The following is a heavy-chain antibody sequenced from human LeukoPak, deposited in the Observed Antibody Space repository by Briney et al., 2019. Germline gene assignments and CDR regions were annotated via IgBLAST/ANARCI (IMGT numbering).Heavy chain of an antibody. V-gene: IGHV1-24*01. CDR2: FDLVHGDT. J-gene: IGHJ3*01. CDR1: GYRFTELS. Sequence: ASVKVSCKVSGYRFTELSRHWVRQAPGKGLEWLGGFDLVHGDTIYAQKFQGRVTMTRNTSTTTAYMELSSLRSDDTAVYYCARRVRGVVIFSRAQGSFDLWGQGTLVTVSS. CDR3: ARRVRGVVIFSRAQGSFDL. D-gene: IGHD3-10*01.